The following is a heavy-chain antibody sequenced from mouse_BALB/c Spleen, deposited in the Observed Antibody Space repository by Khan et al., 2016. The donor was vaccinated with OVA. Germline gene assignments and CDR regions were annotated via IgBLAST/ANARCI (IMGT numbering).Heavy chain of an antibody. CDR3: TTAYYRYDFDY. J-gene: IGHJ2*03. CDR1: GSTFTSYG. Sequence: EVQLQESGAELGRPGSSVKLSCKTSGSTFTSYGIKWVKQRPGQGLDWIGYIYPGNGYTEYNERFQGKAILTSDTSSSTAYMQLRSLTSEDSAMYFCTTAYYRYDFDYWGQGTSLTVSS. CDR2: IYPGNGYT. V-gene: IGHV1S134*01. D-gene: IGHD2-14*01.